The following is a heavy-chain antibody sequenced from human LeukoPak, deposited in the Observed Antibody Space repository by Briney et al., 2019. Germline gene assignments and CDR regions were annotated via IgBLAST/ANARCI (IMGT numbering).Heavy chain of an antibody. CDR2: IYYSGST. Sequence: SETLSLTCTVSGGSISSSSYYWGWIRQPPGKGLEWIGSIYYSGSTYYNPSLKSRVTISVDTSKNQFSLKLSSVTATDTAVYYCARAAMISPLWKSAGGGYFQHWGQGTLVTVSS. D-gene: IGHD1-1*01. J-gene: IGHJ1*01. CDR3: ARAAMISPLWKSAGGGYFQH. V-gene: IGHV4-39*07. CDR1: GGSISSSSYY.